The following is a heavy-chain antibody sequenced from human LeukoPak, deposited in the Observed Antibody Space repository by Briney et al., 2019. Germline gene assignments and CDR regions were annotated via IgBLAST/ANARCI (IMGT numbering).Heavy chain of an antibody. D-gene: IGHD1-26*01. Sequence: GGSLRLSCAASGFTFSSFSMNWVGQAPGKGLEWVSSISGSSRYIYYADSVKGRFTISRDNAKNSLFLQMNSLRAEDTAVYYCVSGSPAGDYWGQGTLVTVSS. CDR3: VSGSPAGDY. CDR2: ISGSSRYI. V-gene: IGHV3-21*01. J-gene: IGHJ4*02. CDR1: GFTFSSFS.